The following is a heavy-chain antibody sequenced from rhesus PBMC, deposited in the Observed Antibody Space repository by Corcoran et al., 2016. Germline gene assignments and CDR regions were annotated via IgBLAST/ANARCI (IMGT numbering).Heavy chain of an antibody. CDR3: ASAYGLDS. Sequence: QVQLQESGPGLVKPSETLSLTCAVSGGSISSNYWNWIRQPPGKGLEWIGGIYGGRGSTSYNPSLTSRVTLSPATAKNQFSLKLSSVTAADTAVYYCASAYGLDSWGQGVVVTVSS. CDR2: IYGGRGST. CDR1: GGSISSNY. V-gene: IGHV4-147*01. J-gene: IGHJ6*01.